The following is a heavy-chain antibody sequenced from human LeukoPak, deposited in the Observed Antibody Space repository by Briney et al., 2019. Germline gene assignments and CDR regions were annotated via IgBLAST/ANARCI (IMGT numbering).Heavy chain of an antibody. Sequence: SETLSLTCAVYGGSFSGYYWGWIRQPPGKGLEWIGSIYSSGSTYYNASLQSRVTISIETSKNQISLRLNPVTAADTAMYYCAKSGGYGLIDYWGQGTLVTVSS. CDR2: IYSSGST. V-gene: IGHV4-34*01. D-gene: IGHD1-26*01. CDR1: GGSFSGYY. J-gene: IGHJ4*02. CDR3: AKSGGYGLIDY.